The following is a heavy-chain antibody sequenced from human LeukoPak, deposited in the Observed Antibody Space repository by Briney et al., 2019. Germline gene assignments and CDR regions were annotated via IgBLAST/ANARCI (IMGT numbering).Heavy chain of an antibody. J-gene: IGHJ6*02. CDR2: ISGSGGST. D-gene: IGHD4-11*01. Sequence: GGSLRLSCAASGFTFSSYSMNWVRQAPGKGLEWVSAISGSGGSTYYADSVKGRFTISRDNSKNTLYLQMNSLRAEDTAVYYCAKRRSDSYYYYGMDVWGQGTTVTVSS. CDR1: GFTFSSYS. CDR3: AKRRSDSYYYYGMDV. V-gene: IGHV3-23*01.